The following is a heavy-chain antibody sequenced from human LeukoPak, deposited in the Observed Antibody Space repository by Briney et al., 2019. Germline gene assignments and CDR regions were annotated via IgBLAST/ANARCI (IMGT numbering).Heavy chain of an antibody. J-gene: IGHJ4*02. D-gene: IGHD3-22*01. CDR3: ARYSSGSLHFDY. CDR1: GFTFSSYA. CDR2: IKQDGSEK. V-gene: IGHV3-7*01. Sequence: GGSLRLSCAASGFTFSSYAMNWVRQAPGKGLEWVANIKQDGSEKYYVDSVRGRFTISRDNAKNSLYLQMNSLRAEDTAVYYCARYSSGSLHFDYWGQGTLVTVSS.